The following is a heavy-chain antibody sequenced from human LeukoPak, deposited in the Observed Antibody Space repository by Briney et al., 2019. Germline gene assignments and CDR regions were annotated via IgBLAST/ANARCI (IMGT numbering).Heavy chain of an antibody. D-gene: IGHD3-10*01. V-gene: IGHV3-30-3*01. CDR2: ISYDGSNK. Sequence: GRSLRLSCAASGFTFSSYAIHWVRQAPGKGLEWVAVISYDGSNKYYADSVKGRFTISRDNSKNTLYLQMNSLRAEDTAVYYCARVRGGFGEFDPWGQGTLVTVSS. CDR3: ARVRGGFGEFDP. J-gene: IGHJ5*02. CDR1: GFTFSSYA.